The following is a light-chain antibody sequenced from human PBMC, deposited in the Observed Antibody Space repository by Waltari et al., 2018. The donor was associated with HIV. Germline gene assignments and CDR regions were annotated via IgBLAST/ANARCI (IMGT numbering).Light chain of an antibody. CDR2: DAS. V-gene: IGKV3-11*01. CDR3: QQRGNWPIT. J-gene: IGKJ5*01. CDR1: QSVSSH. Sequence: EIVLTQSPATLSLSPGERATLSCRASQSVSSHLAWYQQKPGQAPRLLIYDASNRATGIPARFSGSGSGTDFTLTISSLEPQDFAVYYCQQRGNWPITFGQGTRLEIK.